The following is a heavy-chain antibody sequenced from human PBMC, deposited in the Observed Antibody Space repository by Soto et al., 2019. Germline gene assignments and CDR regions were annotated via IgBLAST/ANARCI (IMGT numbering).Heavy chain of an antibody. Sequence: EESVKISCKGSGYSFTNYWISWVRQMPGKGLEWMGRIDPSDSYTSYSPSFQGHVTISADKSISTAFLQWSSLKASDTAMYYCARLSQLVHDPWGQGTLVTVSS. CDR2: IDPSDSYT. V-gene: IGHV5-10-1*01. CDR1: GYSFTNYW. CDR3: ARLSQLVHDP. J-gene: IGHJ5*02. D-gene: IGHD6-13*01.